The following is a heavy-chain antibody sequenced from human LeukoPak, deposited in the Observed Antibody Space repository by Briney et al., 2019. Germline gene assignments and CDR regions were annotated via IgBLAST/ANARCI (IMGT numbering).Heavy chain of an antibody. V-gene: IGHV3-23*01. Sequence: GGSLRLSCAASGFTFSSYAMSWVRQAPGKGLEWVSAISGSGGSTYYADSVKGRFTISRDNSKNTLYLQMNSLKAEDTAVYYCAKSRSSTSSHFDYWGQGTLVTVSS. CDR1: GFTFSSYA. J-gene: IGHJ4*02. CDR3: AKSRSSTSSHFDY. D-gene: IGHD2-2*01. CDR2: ISGSGGST.